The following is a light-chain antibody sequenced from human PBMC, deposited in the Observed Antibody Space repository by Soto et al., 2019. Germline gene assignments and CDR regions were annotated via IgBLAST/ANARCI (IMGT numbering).Light chain of an antibody. J-gene: IGLJ2*01. Sequence: QSVLTQPASVSGSPGQSISISCTGTSNDIGAYNYVSWYQQHPGKAPKLIIYDVTHRPSGISSRFSGSKSANTASLTISGLQTEDEADYYCSSYTRSSTVVFGGGTKLTVL. V-gene: IGLV2-14*03. CDR3: SSYTRSSTVV. CDR1: SNDIGAYNY. CDR2: DVT.